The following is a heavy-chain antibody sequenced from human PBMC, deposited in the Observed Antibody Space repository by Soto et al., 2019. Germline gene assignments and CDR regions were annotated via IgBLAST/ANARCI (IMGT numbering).Heavy chain of an antibody. J-gene: IGHJ6*02. Sequence: ASVKVSCKASGYTFTSYGISWVRQAPGQGLEWMGWISAYNGNTNYVQKLQGRVTMTTDTSTSTAYMELRSLRSDDTAVYYCARDPMGGSSWYYYYGMDVWGQGTTVTVSS. CDR2: ISAYNGNT. V-gene: IGHV1-18*01. D-gene: IGHD6-13*01. CDR3: ARDPMGGSSWYYYYGMDV. CDR1: GYTFTSYG.